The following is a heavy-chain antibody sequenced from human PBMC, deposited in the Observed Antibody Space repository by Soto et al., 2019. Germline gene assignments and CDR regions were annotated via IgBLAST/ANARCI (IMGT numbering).Heavy chain of an antibody. Sequence: LSHTSTGAGGYITVYDGSWIKQPPGKGLEWIGYIYYSGSTNYNPSLKSRVTISVDTSKNQFSLKLSSVTAADTAVYYCARGPTYYDILTPFDPWGQGTLVTVSS. CDR3: ARGPTYYDILTPFDP. J-gene: IGHJ5*02. CDR1: GGYITVYD. D-gene: IGHD3-9*01. V-gene: IGHV4-59*01. CDR2: IYYSGST.